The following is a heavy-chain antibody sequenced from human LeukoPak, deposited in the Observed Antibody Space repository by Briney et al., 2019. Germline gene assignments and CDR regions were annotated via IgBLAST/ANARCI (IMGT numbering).Heavy chain of an antibody. CDR3: ARRYSGYDFGY. CDR1: GYPFSVYN. V-gene: IGHV1-46*01. CDR2: INPAGGST. D-gene: IGHD5-12*01. J-gene: IGHJ4*02. Sequence: ASVKVSCKASGYPFSVYNIDRVRQAPGQGLEWMGRINPAGGSTIYAQKFQGRVTMTRDTSTTTVYMEMNSLRPEDTAVYSCARRYSGYDFGYWGQGTLVTVSS.